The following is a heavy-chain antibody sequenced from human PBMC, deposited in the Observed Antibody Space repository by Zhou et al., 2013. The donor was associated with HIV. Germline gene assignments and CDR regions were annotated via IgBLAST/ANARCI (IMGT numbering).Heavy chain of an antibody. Sequence: VQLQESGPGLVKPSETLSLTCTVSGDSISNYYWNWLRQPAGRGLEWIGRIYLSGSTNHNPSLKGRVTMSVDTPNNQISLKLTSVTAADTAVYYCARDGRGYSAYDPYYYGMDVWGQGTTVTVS. V-gene: IGHV4-4*07. CDR1: GDSISNYY. D-gene: IGHD5-12*01. CDR2: IYLSGST. J-gene: IGHJ6*02. CDR3: ARDGRGYSAYDPYYYGMDV.